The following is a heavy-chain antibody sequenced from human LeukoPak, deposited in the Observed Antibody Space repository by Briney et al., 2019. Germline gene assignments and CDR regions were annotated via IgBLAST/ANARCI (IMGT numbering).Heavy chain of an antibody. Sequence: PGGSLRLSCAASGFTFSGYAMSWVRQAPGKGLEWVSAISGSGGSTYYADSVKGRFTISRDNSKNTLYLQMNSLRAEDTAVYYCAKGEGYCSSTSCYWSAFDIWGQGTMVTVSS. CDR3: AKGEGYCSSTSCYWSAFDI. CDR1: GFTFSGYA. J-gene: IGHJ3*02. V-gene: IGHV3-23*01. CDR2: ISGSGGST. D-gene: IGHD2-2*01.